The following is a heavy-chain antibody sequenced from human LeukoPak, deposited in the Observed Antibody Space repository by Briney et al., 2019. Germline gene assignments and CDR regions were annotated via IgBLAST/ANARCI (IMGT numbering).Heavy chain of an antibody. CDR1: GFTFSSYE. V-gene: IGHV3-48*03. CDR2: ISSSGSTI. CDR3: ARDQGSFDY. D-gene: IGHD6-19*01. J-gene: IGHJ4*02. Sequence: GVSVRLSCAASGFTFSSYEMNWVRQAPGKGLEWVSYISSSGSTIYYADSVKGRFTISRDNDKNSLYLQMNSLRAEDTAVYYCARDQGSFDYWGQGTLVTVSS.